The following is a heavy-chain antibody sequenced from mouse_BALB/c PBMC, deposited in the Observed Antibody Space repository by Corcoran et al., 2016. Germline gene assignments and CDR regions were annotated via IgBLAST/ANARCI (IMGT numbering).Heavy chain of an antibody. Sequence: EVQLQQSGPELVKPGASVKMSCKDSGYTFTSYVMHWVKQKPGQGLEWIGYINPYNDGTKYNEKFKGKATLTSDKSSSTAYMELSSLTSEDSAVYYCARQGYGSSYWYFDVWGAGTTVTVSS. CDR1: GYTFTSYV. J-gene: IGHJ1*01. CDR2: INPYNDGT. CDR3: ARQGYGSSYWYFDV. D-gene: IGHD1-1*01. V-gene: IGHV1S136*01.